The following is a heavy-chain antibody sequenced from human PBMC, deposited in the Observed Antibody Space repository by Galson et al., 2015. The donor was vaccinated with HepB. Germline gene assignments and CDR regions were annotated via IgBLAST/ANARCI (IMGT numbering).Heavy chain of an antibody. J-gene: IGHJ4*02. CDR2: IYPGDSDI. D-gene: IGHD3-9*01. V-gene: IGHV5-51*01. Sequence: QSGAEVKKPGESLKISCKGSGYNFTNYWIGWVRQMPGKGLEWMGVIYPGDSDIRYSPSFQGQVTISADKSISTAYLQWSSLKASDTAMYYCARHLTYYDILTGYYKVNDHWGQGTLVIVSS. CDR3: ARHLTYYDILTGYYKVNDH. CDR1: GYNFTNYW.